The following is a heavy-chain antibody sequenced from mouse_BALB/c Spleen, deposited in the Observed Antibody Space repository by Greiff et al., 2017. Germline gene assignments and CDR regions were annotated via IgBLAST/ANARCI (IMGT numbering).Heavy chain of an antibody. CDR3: TRKTLPYYYAMDY. CDR1: GYSFTSYW. J-gene: IGHJ4*01. CDR2: IYPGNSDT. Sequence: EVQLQQSGTVLARPGASVKMSCKASGYSFTSYWMHWVKQRPGQGLEWIGAIYPGNSDTSYNQKFKGKAKLTPVTSASTAYMELSSLTNEDSAVYYCTRKTLPYYYAMDYWGQGTSVTVSS. V-gene: IGHV1-5*01.